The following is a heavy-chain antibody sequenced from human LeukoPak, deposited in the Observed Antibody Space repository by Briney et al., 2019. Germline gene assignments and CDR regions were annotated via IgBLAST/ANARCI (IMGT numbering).Heavy chain of an antibody. CDR1: GGSISSGGYY. Sequence: PSQTLSLTCTVSGGSISSGGYYWSWIRQHPGKGLEWIGYIYYSGSTYYNPSLKSRVTISVDTSKNQFSLKLSSVTAADTAVYYCARGMVRGGRAFDIWGQGTMVTVSS. CDR3: ARGMVRGGRAFDI. J-gene: IGHJ3*02. D-gene: IGHD3-10*01. V-gene: IGHV4-31*03. CDR2: IYYSGST.